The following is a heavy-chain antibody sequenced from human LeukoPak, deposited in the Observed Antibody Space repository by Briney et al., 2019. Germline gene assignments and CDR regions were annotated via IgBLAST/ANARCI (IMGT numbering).Heavy chain of an antibody. CDR3: AREGYSSSFSHYYYYMDV. J-gene: IGHJ6*03. Sequence: ASVKVSCKASGYTFTSYAMHWVRQAPGQRLEWMGWINAGNGNTKYSQEFQGRVTITRDTSASTAYMELSSLRSEDMAVYYCAREGYSSSFSHYYYYMDVWGKGTTVTVSS. V-gene: IGHV1-3*03. CDR1: GYTFTSYA. D-gene: IGHD6-13*01. CDR2: INAGNGNT.